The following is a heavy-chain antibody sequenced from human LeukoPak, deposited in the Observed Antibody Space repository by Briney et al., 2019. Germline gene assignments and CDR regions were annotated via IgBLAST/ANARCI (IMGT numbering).Heavy chain of an antibody. D-gene: IGHD6-19*01. Sequence: PGGSLRLSCAASGFTLNNYAMSWVRQPPGKGLEWVSGISGSADIITYYADSVKGRFTISTDNSKNTLYLQLDSLRAEDTAVYYCAKDRSSGWFFDDWGQGTLVTVSS. CDR1: GFTLNNYA. CDR2: ISGSADIIT. CDR3: AKDRSSGWFFDD. V-gene: IGHV3-23*01. J-gene: IGHJ4*02.